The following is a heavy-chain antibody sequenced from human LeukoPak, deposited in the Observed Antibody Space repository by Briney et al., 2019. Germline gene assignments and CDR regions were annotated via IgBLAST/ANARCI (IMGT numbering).Heavy chain of an antibody. CDR1: GFTFSDYY. V-gene: IGHV3-11*04. D-gene: IGHD6-19*01. J-gene: IGHJ4*02. CDR3: VRYLYSSGWYFDY. CDR2: ISSSGSTI. Sequence: PGGSLRLSCAASGFTFSDYYMSWIRQAPGKGLEWVSYISSSGSTIYYADSVKGRFTISRDNAKNSLYLQMNSLRAEDTAVYYCVRYLYSSGWYFDYWGQGTLVTVSS.